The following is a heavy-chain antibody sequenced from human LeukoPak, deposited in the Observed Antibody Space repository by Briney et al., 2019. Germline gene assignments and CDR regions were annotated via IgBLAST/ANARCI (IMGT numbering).Heavy chain of an antibody. J-gene: IGHJ3*02. CDR2: ISGST. CDR3: ARLLRSGATGWGRAFDI. CDR1: GFTFSSYD. V-gene: IGHV3-23*01. D-gene: IGHD2-15*01. Sequence: GGSLRLSCAASGFTFSSYDMTWVRQAPGKGLEWVSAISGSTHYADSVRGRFTISRDNSKNTLYLQMNSLRAEDTALYYCARLLRSGATGWGRAFDIWGQGTTVTVSS.